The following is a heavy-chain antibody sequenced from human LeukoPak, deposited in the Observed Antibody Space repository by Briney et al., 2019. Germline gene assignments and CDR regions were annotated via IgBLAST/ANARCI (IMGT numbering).Heavy chain of an antibody. J-gene: IGHJ4*02. Sequence: ASVKVSCKASDYTFTSYGISWVRQAPGQGLEWMGWISPYNGNTNYAQKLQGRVTMTTDTSTRTAYMELRSLRSDDTAIYYCARGREDGIVVVTRGYFDYWGQGTLVTVSS. D-gene: IGHD2-21*02. CDR2: ISPYNGNT. CDR1: DYTFTSYG. CDR3: ARGREDGIVVVTRGYFDY. V-gene: IGHV1-18*01.